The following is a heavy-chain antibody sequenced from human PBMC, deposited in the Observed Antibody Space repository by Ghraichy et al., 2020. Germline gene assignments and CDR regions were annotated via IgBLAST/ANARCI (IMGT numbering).Heavy chain of an antibody. V-gene: IGHV3-7*03. CDR1: GFTFSSYW. J-gene: IGHJ6*02. D-gene: IGHD3-22*01. CDR3: ARDQLTMIVVVTYYYGMDV. CDR2: IKQDGSEK. Sequence: GGSLRLSCSASGFTFSSYWMSWVRQAPGKGLEWVANIKQDGSEKYYVDSVKGRFTISRDNAKNSLYLQMNSLRAEDTAVYYCARDQLTMIVVVTYYYGMDVWGQGTTVTVSS.